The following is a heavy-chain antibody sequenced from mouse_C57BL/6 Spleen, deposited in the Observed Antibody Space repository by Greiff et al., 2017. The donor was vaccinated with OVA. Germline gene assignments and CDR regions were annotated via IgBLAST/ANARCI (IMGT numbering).Heavy chain of an antibody. D-gene: IGHD1-1*01. CDR2: IHPNSGST. CDR3: ARDTTVVADYWYFDV. J-gene: IGHJ1*03. V-gene: IGHV1-64*01. Sequence: QVQLQQSGAELVKPGASVKLSCKASGYTFTSYWMHWVKQRPGQGLEWIGMIHPNSGSTNYNEKFKSKATLTVDKSSSTAYMQLSSLTSEDSAVYYCARDTTVVADYWYFDVWGTGTTVTVSS. CDR1: GYTFTSYW.